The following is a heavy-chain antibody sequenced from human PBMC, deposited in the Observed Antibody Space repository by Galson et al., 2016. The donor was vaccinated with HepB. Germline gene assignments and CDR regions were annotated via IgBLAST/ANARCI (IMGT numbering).Heavy chain of an antibody. J-gene: IGHJ4*02. CDR3: ARGGGGLLADC. V-gene: IGHV3-66*01. D-gene: IGHD3-16*01. CDR2: IYSGGST. CDR1: GFTVTKSY. Sequence: SLRLSCAASGFTVTKSYMTWVRQAPGKGLEWVSTIYSGGSTYYADSVRGRFSVSRDNSENALYLQMNSLRSDDTAVYRCARGGGGLLADCWGQGTLVTVSS.